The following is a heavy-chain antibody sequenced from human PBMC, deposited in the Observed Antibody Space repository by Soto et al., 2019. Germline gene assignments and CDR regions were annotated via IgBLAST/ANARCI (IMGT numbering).Heavy chain of an antibody. D-gene: IGHD3-22*01. CDR1: GFTFSSHW. J-gene: IGHJ4*02. CDR3: AREVDDSSGYYEDY. V-gene: IGHV3-74*01. CDR2: INSDGSST. Sequence: EVQLEESGGDLVQPGGSLRLSCAASGFTFSSHWMHWVRQAPGKGLVWVSRINSDGSSTTYADSVKGRFTIPRDNAKNTLYLQMNSLRAEDTAVYYCAREVDDSSGYYEDYWGQGTLVTVSS.